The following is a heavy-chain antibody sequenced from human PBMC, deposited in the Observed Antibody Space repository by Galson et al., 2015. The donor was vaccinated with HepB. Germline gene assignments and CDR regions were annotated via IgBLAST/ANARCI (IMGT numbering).Heavy chain of an antibody. Sequence: SLRLSCAASGFTFSSYGMHWVRQAPGKGLEWVAVIWYDGSNKYYADSVKGRFTISRDNSKNTLYLQMNSLRAEDTAVYYCARDLTAMDTLYYYYGMDVWGQGTTVTVSS. CDR2: IWYDGSNK. CDR1: GFTFSSYG. V-gene: IGHV3-33*01. D-gene: IGHD5-18*01. J-gene: IGHJ6*02. CDR3: ARDLTAMDTLYYYYGMDV.